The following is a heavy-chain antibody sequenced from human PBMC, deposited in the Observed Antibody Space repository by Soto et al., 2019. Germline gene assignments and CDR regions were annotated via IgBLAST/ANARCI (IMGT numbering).Heavy chain of an antibody. Sequence: QVQLLESGPGLVKPSGTLSLTCAVSGGSISSSNWWTWVRQPPGKGLEGIGEISHTGSTNYRPSLNSPVTISVDKSKNQFSLTVTSVTAADTACYYCATYSDDHFYGLDVWGKGTTVKVSS. D-gene: IGHD2-21*01. CDR1: GGSISSSNW. CDR2: ISHTGST. CDR3: ATYSDDHFYGLDV. V-gene: IGHV4-4*02. J-gene: IGHJ6*01.